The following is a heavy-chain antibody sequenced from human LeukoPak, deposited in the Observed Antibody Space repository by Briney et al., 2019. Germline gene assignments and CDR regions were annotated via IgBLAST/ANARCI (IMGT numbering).Heavy chain of an antibody. CDR1: GFNFSTYA. CDR2: IKQDGSEM. D-gene: IGHD6-13*01. J-gene: IGHJ4*02. Sequence: PGGSLRLSCAASGFNFSTYAMSWVRQAPGKGLEWVANIKQDGSEMHYVDSVKGRFTISRDNAKNSLYLQMNSLRAEDTADYYCARAIAAADNYWGQGTLVTVSS. V-gene: IGHV3-7*03. CDR3: ARAIAAADNY.